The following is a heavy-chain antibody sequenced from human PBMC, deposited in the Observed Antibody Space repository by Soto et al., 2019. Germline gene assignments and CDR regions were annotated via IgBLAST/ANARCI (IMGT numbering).Heavy chain of an antibody. CDR3: ARWEWELHQGAFDI. D-gene: IGHD1-26*01. Sequence: SETLSLTCTVSGGSVSSGSYYWSWIRQPPGKGLEWIGYIYYSGSTNYNPSLKSRVTISVDTSKNQFSLKLSSVTAADTAVYYCARWEWELHQGAFDIWGQGTMVTVSS. CDR1: GGSVSSGSYY. J-gene: IGHJ3*02. CDR2: IYYSGST. V-gene: IGHV4-61*01.